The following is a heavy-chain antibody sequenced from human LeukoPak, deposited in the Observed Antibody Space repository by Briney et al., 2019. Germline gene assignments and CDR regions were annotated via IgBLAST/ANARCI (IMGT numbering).Heavy chain of an antibody. V-gene: IGHV1-2*02. CDR1: GYTLTELS. CDR2: INPNSGGT. D-gene: IGHD3-3*01. J-gene: IGHJ4*02. Sequence: ASVKVSCKVSGYTLTELSMHWVRQAPGKGLEWMGWINPNSGGTNYAQKFQGRVTMTRDTSISTAYMELSRLRSDDTAVYYCARGLSITIFGVVMFDYWGQGTLVTVSS. CDR3: ARGLSITIFGVVMFDY.